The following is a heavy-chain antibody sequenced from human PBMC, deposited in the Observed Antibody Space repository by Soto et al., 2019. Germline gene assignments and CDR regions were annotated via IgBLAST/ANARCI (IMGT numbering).Heavy chain of an antibody. J-gene: IGHJ4*02. V-gene: IGHV1-69*08. CDR2: IIPILGRA. CDR3: ARDFAVADY. D-gene: IGHD2-15*01. Sequence: GASVKVSCKASGGTFSSYTISWVRQAPGQGLEWMGRIIPILGRANYAQKFQGRVTMTTDKSTSTVYMELSSLRSEDTAVSYCARDFAVADYWGQGTLVTVSS. CDR1: GGTFSSYT.